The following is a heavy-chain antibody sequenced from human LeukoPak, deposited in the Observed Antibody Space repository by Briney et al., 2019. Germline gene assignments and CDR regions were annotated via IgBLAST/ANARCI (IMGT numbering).Heavy chain of an antibody. V-gene: IGHV5-51*01. Sequence: GESLKISWKGSGYRFTTYWIAWVRQMPGKGLEGMGIIYPGDSDTRYSPSFPGQVTMPVDKPINTAYLQWTSLKASDTAVYYCARPTTVAAPAAFDFWGHGTMVTVSS. CDR3: ARPTTVAAPAAFDF. D-gene: IGHD4-23*01. J-gene: IGHJ3*01. CDR1: GYRFTTYW. CDR2: IYPGDSDT.